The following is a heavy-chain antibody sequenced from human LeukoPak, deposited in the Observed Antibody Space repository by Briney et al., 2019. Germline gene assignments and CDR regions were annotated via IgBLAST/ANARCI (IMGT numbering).Heavy chain of an antibody. V-gene: IGHV3-30*02. CDR3: DCSSPNCYAAGDY. Sequence: GGSLRLSCAASGFTFSSYGMHWVRQAPGKGLEWVAFIQNDESNKYYADSVKGRFTISRDNSKNTLYLQLRSLRVEDTAVYYRDCSSPNCYAAGDYWGQGTLVTVSS. D-gene: IGHD2-2*01. CDR1: GFTFSSYG. J-gene: IGHJ4*02. CDR2: IQNDESNK.